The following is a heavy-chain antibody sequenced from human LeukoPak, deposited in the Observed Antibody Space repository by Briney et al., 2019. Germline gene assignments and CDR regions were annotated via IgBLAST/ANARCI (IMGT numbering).Heavy chain of an antibody. CDR3: ARVPVSTYYYYYYMDI. D-gene: IGHD2/OR15-2a*01. Sequence: AGGSLRLSCAASGFTFSSYWMSWVRQAPGKGLEWVANIKQDGSEKCYVDSVKGRFTISRDNAKNSLYLQMNSLRAEDTAVYYCARVPVSTYYYYYYMDIWGKGTTVTVSS. CDR1: GFTFSSYW. CDR2: IKQDGSEK. V-gene: IGHV3-7*01. J-gene: IGHJ6*03.